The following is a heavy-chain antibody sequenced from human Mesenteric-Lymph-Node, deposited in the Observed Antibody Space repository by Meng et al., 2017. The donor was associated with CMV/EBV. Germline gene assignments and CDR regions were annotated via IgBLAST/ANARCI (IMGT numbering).Heavy chain of an antibody. D-gene: IGHD3-10*01. CDR3: ARGRPRDRELFDC. Sequence: GGSLRLSCAASGFTFSSYSMNWVRQAPGKGLEWVSYISSSSSTIYYADSVKGRFTISRDNSKNTLYLQMNSLRAEDTAVYYCARGRPRDRELFDCWGQGTLVTVSS. CDR2: ISSSSSTI. CDR1: GFTFSSYS. J-gene: IGHJ4*02. V-gene: IGHV3-48*01.